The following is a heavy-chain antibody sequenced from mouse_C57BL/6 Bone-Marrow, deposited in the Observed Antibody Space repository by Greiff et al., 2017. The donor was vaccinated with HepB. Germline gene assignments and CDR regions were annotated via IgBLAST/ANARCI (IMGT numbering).Heavy chain of an antibody. CDR2: IYPRSGNT. V-gene: IGHV1-81*01. CDR3: ARRPYYYGSHYWYFDV. Sequence: VQLQPSGAELARPGASVKLSCKASGYTFTSYGISWVKQRTGQGLEWIGEIYPRSGNTYYNEKFKGKATLTADKSSSTAYMELRSQTSEDSAVYCCARRPYYYGSHYWYFDVWGTGTTVTVSS. CDR1: GYTFTSYG. J-gene: IGHJ1*03. D-gene: IGHD1-1*01.